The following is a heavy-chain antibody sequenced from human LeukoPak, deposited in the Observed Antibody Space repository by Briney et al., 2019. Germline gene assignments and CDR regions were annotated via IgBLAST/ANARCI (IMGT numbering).Heavy chain of an antibody. Sequence: GGSLRLSCAASGFPFSSYGMHWVRQAPGKGLEWVARLVYDARSDYANSVKGRFTISRDNSKNTLYLQMNSLRAEDTAVYYCAKDLRPLPTYFDYWGQGTLVTVSS. J-gene: IGHJ4*02. CDR1: GFPFSSYG. CDR2: LVYDARSD. CDR3: AKDLRPLPTYFDY. V-gene: IGHV3-30*02.